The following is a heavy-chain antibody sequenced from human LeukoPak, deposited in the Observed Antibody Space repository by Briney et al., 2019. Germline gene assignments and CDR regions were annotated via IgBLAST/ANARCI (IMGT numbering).Heavy chain of an antibody. CDR3: ASLEGYYGSGSYFRGWFDP. V-gene: IGHV4-59*01. CDR2: IYYSGST. Sequence: SETLSLTCTVSGGSLSSYYWSWIRQPPGKGLEWIGYIYYSGSTNYNPSLTSRVTISVDTSKNQFSLKLSSVTAADTAVYYCASLEGYYGSGSYFRGWFDPWGQGTLVTVSS. CDR1: GGSLSSYY. D-gene: IGHD3-10*01. J-gene: IGHJ5*02.